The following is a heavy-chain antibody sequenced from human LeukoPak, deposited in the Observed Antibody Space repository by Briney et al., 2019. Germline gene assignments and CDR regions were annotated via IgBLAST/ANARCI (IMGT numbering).Heavy chain of an antibody. V-gene: IGHV4-39*01. Sequence: SETLSLTCTVSGGSISSSSYYWGWIRQPPGKGLEWIGSIYYSGSTYYNPSLKSRVTISVDTSKNQFSLKLSSVTAADTAVYYCARHLLTVVTLEEIFDYWGQGTLVTVSS. J-gene: IGHJ4*02. CDR1: GGSISSSSYY. D-gene: IGHD4-23*01. CDR3: ARHLLTVVTLEEIFDY. CDR2: IYYSGST.